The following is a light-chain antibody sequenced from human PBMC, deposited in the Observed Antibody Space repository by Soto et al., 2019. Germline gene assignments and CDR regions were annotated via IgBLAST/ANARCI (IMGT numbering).Light chain of an antibody. Sequence: QSVLTQPASVSGSPGQSITISCTGTSSDVGGYNYVSWYQQHPGKAPKLMIYEVSSRPSGVSNRFSGSKSGNTASLTISGLQAEDEADYYCSSYTSSSTPVVFGGGTTVTVL. CDR2: EVS. CDR1: SSDVGGYNY. V-gene: IGLV2-14*01. CDR3: SSYTSSSTPVV. J-gene: IGLJ2*01.